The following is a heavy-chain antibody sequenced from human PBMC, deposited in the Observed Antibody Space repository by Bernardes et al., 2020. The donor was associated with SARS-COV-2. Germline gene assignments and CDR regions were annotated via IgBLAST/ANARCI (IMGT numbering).Heavy chain of an antibody. J-gene: IGHJ3*02. D-gene: IGHD3-22*01. Sequence: SETLSLTCAVYGGSFSAYYWSWIRQPAGKGLEWIGEINHSGSTNYNPSLKSRVTISVDTSKNQFSLKLSSVTAADTAVYYCARVANYYDSSGKQMAFDIWGQGTMVIVS. CDR1: GGSFSAYY. CDR2: INHSGST. V-gene: IGHV4-34*01. CDR3: ARVANYYDSSGKQMAFDI.